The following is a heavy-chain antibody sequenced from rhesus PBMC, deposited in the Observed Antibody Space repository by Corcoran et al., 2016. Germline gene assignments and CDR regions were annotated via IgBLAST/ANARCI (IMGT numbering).Heavy chain of an antibody. CDR3: ARVLPYSGSWEDFDY. CDR1: GGSISSGYYS. V-gene: IGHV4-122*02. Sequence: QVQLQESGPGLVKPSETLSLTCAVSGGSISSGYYSWSWIRQPPGKGLEWIGYITYSGSTSYNPSLKSRVTSSRDTAKNQFSLKLSSVTAADTAVYYCARVLPYSGSWEDFDYWGQGVLVTVSS. J-gene: IGHJ4*01. CDR2: ITYSGST. D-gene: IGHD6-25*01.